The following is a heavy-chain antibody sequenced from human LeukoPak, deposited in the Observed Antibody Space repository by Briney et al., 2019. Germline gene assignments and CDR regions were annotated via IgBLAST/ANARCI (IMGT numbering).Heavy chain of an antibody. J-gene: IGHJ4*02. Sequence: PGGSLRLSCAASGFTFSSYAMSWVRQAPGKGLEWVSAISGSGGSTYYADSVKGRFTISRDNSKNTLYLQMNSLRAEDTAVYHCAKFKAVGASFPAPFDYWGQGTLVTVSS. CDR3: AKFKAVGASFPAPFDY. CDR2: ISGSGGST. CDR1: GFTFSSYA. D-gene: IGHD1-26*01. V-gene: IGHV3-23*01.